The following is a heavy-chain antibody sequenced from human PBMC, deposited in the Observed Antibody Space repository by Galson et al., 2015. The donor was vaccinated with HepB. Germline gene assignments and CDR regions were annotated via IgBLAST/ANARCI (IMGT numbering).Heavy chain of an antibody. V-gene: IGHV3-30*04. CDR2: ISNDGSNK. CDR3: ARDRSLVQTFDWGGHYYGMDV. D-gene: IGHD3-9*01. CDR1: GFTFSSSA. J-gene: IGHJ6*02. Sequence: SLRLSCAASGFTFSSSAMHWVRQAPGKGLEWVGVISNDGSNKYYVDSVRGRFTISKDNSKNTLYLQMNSLRLEDTAVYYCARDRSLVQTFDWGGHYYGMDVWGQGTTVTVSS.